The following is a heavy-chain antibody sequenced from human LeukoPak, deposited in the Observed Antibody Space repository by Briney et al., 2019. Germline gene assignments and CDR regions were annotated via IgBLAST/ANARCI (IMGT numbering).Heavy chain of an antibody. CDR3: ARVSYSSGWYDDYFDY. CDR1: GGSISSYY. D-gene: IGHD6-19*01. CDR2: IYYSGST. J-gene: IGHJ4*02. Sequence: SETLSLTCTVSGGSISSYYWSWIRQPPGKGLEWIGYIYYSGSTNYNPSLKSRVTISVDTSKNQFSLKLSSVTAADTAVYYCARVSYSSGWYDDYFDYWGQGTLVTVSS. V-gene: IGHV4-59*01.